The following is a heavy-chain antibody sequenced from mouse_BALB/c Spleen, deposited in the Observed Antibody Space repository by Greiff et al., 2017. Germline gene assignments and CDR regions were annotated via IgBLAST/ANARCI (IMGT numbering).Heavy chain of an antibody. CDR1: GFDFSRYW. V-gene: IGHV4-1*02. D-gene: IGHD2-4*01. CDR3: ARPRTYYDYDGFAY. Sequence: EVQVVESGGGLVQPGGSLKLSCAASGFDFSRYWMSWVRQAPGKGLEWIGEINPDSSTINYTPSLKDKFIISRDNAKNTLYLQMSKVRSEDTALYYCARPRTYYDYDGFAYWGQGTLVTVSA. J-gene: IGHJ3*01. CDR2: INPDSSTI.